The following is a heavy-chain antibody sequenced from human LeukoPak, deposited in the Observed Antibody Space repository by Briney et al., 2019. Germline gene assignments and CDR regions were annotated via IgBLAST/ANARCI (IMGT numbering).Heavy chain of an antibody. Sequence: SETLSLTCAVYGGSFSGYYWTWIRQAPGKGLEWIGEINHSGNTNYNPSLKSRLTMSVDTSKNQFSLKLKSLTAADTAVYFCARGPDYCDYFAGVHGFDVWGQGTVVTVSS. D-gene: IGHD4-17*01. CDR2: INHSGNT. V-gene: IGHV4-34*01. CDR1: GGSFSGYY. CDR3: ARGPDYCDYFAGVHGFDV. J-gene: IGHJ3*01.